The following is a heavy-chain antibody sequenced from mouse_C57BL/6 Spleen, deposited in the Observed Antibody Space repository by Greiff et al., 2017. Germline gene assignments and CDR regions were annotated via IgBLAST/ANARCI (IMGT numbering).Heavy chain of an antibody. CDR1: GYTFTDYE. J-gene: IGHJ4*01. V-gene: IGHV1-15*01. CDR3: TRNGYYAMDY. Sequence: VQLQQSGAELVRPGASVTLSCKASGYTFTDYEMHWVKQTPVPGLEWIGAIDPETGGTAYNQKFKGKAILTADKSSSTAYMELRSLTSEDSAVYYCTRNGYYAMDYWGQGTSVTVSS. CDR2: IDPETGGT.